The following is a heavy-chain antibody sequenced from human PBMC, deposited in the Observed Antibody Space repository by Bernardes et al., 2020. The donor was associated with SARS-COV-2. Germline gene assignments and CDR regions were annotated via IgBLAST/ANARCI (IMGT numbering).Heavy chain of an antibody. D-gene: IGHD2-21*02. V-gene: IGHV3-9*01. CDR3: VRDLGVVTAAIGY. Sequence: GGSLRLSCEASGFTFEEYGMHWVRQVPGKGPEWVAGILRSIGSVGYADFVMGRFTISRDDAKNSLYLQMNSLRSEDTALYYCVRDLGVVTAAIGYWGRGTLVTVSS. CDR2: ILRSIGSV. J-gene: IGHJ4*02. CDR1: GFTFEEYG.